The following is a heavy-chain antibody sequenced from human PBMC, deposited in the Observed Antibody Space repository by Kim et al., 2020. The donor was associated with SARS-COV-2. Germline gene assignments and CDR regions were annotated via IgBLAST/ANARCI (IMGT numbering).Heavy chain of an antibody. D-gene: IGHD6-13*01. J-gene: IGHJ4*02. V-gene: IGHV3-64D*06. Sequence: GGSLRLSCSASGFTFSSYAMHWVRQAPGKGLEYVSAISSNGGSTYYADSVKGRFTISRDNSKNTLYLQMSSLRAEDTAVYYCVKGTIAAAGTAELGYWGQGTLVTVSS. CDR1: GFTFSSYA. CDR3: VKGTIAAAGTAELGY. CDR2: ISSNGGST.